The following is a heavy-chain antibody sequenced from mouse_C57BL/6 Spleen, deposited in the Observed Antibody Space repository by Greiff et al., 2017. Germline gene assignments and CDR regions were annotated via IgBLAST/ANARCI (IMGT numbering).Heavy chain of an antibody. D-gene: IGHD4-1*01. V-gene: IGHV5-6*01. CDR3: ARRGANWDY. J-gene: IGHJ2*01. CDR1: GFTFSSYG. Sequence: EVQGVESGGDLVKPGGSLKLSCAASGFTFSSYGMSWVRQTPDKRLEWVATISSGGSYTYYPDSVKGRFTIARDNAKNTLYLQMSSLKSEDTAMYYCARRGANWDYWGQGTTLTVSS. CDR2: ISSGGSYT.